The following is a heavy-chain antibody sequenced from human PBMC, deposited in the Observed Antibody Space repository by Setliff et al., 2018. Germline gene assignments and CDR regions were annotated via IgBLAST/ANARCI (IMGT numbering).Heavy chain of an antibody. CDR2: ISSYNDVT. CDR3: AISTLSICSGGSCPNAFDV. Sequence: ASVKVSCKASGYIFKSYGIGWVRQAPGQGLEWMGWISSYNDVTNYAQRFQGRVTMTTDTSKSAAYMDLRGLRSDDTAVYYCAISTLSICSGGSCPNAFDVWGQGTMVTVSS. D-gene: IGHD2-15*01. J-gene: IGHJ3*01. V-gene: IGHV1-18*01. CDR1: GYIFKSYG.